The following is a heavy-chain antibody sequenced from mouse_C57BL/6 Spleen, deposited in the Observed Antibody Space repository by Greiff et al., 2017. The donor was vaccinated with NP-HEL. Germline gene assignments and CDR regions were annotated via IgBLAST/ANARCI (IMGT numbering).Heavy chain of an antibody. V-gene: IGHV1-26*01. CDR1: GYTFTDYY. J-gene: IGHJ2*01. CDR3: ARTGRTALLYLDY. D-gene: IGHD3-1*01. Sequence: EVQLQQSGPELVKPGASVKISCKASGYTFTDYYMNWVKQSHGKSLEWIGDINPNNGGTSYNQKFKGKATLTGDKSSSTAYMELRSLTSEDSAVYYSARTGRTALLYLDYWGQGTTLTVSS. CDR2: INPNNGGT.